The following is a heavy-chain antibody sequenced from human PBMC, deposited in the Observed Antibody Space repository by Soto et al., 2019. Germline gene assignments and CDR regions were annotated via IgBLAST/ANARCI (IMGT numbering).Heavy chain of an antibody. J-gene: IGHJ5*02. D-gene: IGHD7-27*01. V-gene: IGHV3-74*01. CDR3: VRGLGTPPTWLDP. Sequence: EAQLVESGGGLAQPGGSLRLSCAASGFTFSSYWMHWVRQAPGKGLVWVSRINTIGSDTRYADSVKGRFTISRDNAKNTLYLQMNNLRADDTAVYYCVRGLGTPPTWLDPWGQGTLVTVSS. CDR1: GFTFSSYW. CDR2: INTIGSDT.